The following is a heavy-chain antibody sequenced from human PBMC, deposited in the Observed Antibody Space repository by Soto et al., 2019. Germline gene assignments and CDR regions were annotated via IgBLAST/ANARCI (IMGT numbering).Heavy chain of an antibody. J-gene: IGHJ4*02. CDR1: GFSLRTDAVG. V-gene: IGHV2-5*01. CDR3: AHRIAAPGRTLDY. Sequence: QITLKESGPTLVRPTQTLTLTCTVSGFSLRTDAVGVAWIRQSPGKALEWLGIIYWNDEKRYKSSLQTRLTITRATSKNQVVLTMTDMAPLDTATYFCAHRIAAPGRTLDYWGQGVLVTVCS. D-gene: IGHD6-13*01. CDR2: IYWNDEK.